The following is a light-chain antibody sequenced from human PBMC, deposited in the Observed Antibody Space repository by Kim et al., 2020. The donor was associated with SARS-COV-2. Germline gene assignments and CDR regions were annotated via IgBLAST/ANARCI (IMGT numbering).Light chain of an antibody. CDR2: DVN. Sequence: QSITISCTGTSRDIGTYNFVSWYQQHPGKAPKLIIFDVNDRPSGVSDRFSGSKSANTASLTISGLQAEDEADYYCSSFTSTSSPYVFGTGTRSPS. CDR1: SRDIGTYNF. V-gene: IGLV2-14*03. CDR3: SSFTSTSSPYV. J-gene: IGLJ1*01.